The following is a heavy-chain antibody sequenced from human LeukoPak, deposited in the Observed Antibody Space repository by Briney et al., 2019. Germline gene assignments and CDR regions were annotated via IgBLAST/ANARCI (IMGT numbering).Heavy chain of an antibody. CDR2: ISYDGSNK. CDR1: GFTFSSYA. D-gene: IGHD6-13*01. V-gene: IGHV3-30-3*01. Sequence: GGSLRLSCAASGFTFSSYAMSWVRQAPGKGLEWVAVISYDGSNKYYADSVKGRFTISRDNSKNTLYLQMNSLRAEDTAVYYCARGIAAAGTGSDYWGQGTLVTVSS. CDR3: ARGIAAAGTGSDY. J-gene: IGHJ4*02.